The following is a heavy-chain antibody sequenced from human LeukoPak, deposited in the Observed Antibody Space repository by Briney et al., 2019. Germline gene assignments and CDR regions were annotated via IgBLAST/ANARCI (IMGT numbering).Heavy chain of an antibody. V-gene: IGHV4-59*01. CDR3: ARGSYYYMDV. CDR2: IYNSGST. Sequence: SETLSLTCTVYGGSISSYFCSWIRQPPGKGLEWIGYIYNSGSTKYNPSLKSRVIISVDTSKNQFSLKLSSVTAADTAVYYCARGSYYYMDVWGKGTMVTVSS. CDR1: GGSISSYF. J-gene: IGHJ6*03.